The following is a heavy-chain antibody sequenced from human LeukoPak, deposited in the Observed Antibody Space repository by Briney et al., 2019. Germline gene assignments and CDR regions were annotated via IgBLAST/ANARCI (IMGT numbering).Heavy chain of an antibody. CDR1: GYTFTSYG. D-gene: IGHD6-19*01. CDR2: ISAYNGNT. Sequence: ASVTVSCKASGYTFTSYGISWVRQAPGQGLEWMGWISAYNGNTNYAQKLQGRVTMTTDTSTRTASMELRSLRPDDTAVYYCARVSGWLKNWFHPSGQGTLVTVSS. J-gene: IGHJ5*02. V-gene: IGHV1-18*01. CDR3: ARVSGWLKNWFHP.